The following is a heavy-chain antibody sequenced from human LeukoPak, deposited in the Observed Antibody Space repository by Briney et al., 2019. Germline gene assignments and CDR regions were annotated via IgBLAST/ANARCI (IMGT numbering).Heavy chain of an antibody. J-gene: IGHJ6*02. CDR2: IIPIFGTA. CDR1: GDTFSSYA. D-gene: IGHD5-18*01. V-gene: IGHV1-69*13. Sequence: SVKVSCKAAGDTFSSYAISWVRQAPGQGLEWMGGIIPIFGTANYAQKFQGRVTITADESTSTAYMELSSLRSEDTAVYYCARGPTKIQLWVYYYYGMDVWGQGTTVTVSS. CDR3: ARGPTKIQLWVYYYYGMDV.